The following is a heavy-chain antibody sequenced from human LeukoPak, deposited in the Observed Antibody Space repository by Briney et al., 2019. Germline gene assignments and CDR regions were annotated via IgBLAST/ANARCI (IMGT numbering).Heavy chain of an antibody. CDR2: ISSSSSYI. J-gene: IGHJ1*01. Sequence: GGSLRLSCAASGFTFSSYSMNWVRQAPGKGLEWVSSISSSSSYIYYADSVKGRFTISRDNSKNTLYLQMTSLRAEDTAVYYCAKDGSSSWQDKYFQHWGQGTLVTVSS. V-gene: IGHV3-21*04. CDR1: GFTFSSYS. CDR3: AKDGSSSWQDKYFQH. D-gene: IGHD6-13*01.